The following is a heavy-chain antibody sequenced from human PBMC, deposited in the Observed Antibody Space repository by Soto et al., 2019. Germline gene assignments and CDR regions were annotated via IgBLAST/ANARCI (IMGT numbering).Heavy chain of an antibody. CDR2: IYYSGST. CDR1: GGSISSGGYY. CDR3: AINRAGPRRCVELLFDY. D-gene: IGHD3-10*01. Sequence: PSETLSLTCTVSGGSISSGGYYWSWIRQHPGKGLEWIGYIYYSGSTYYNPSLKSRVTISVDTSKNQFSLKLSSVTAADTAVYYSAINRAGPRRCVELLFDYCGQGTLVTVSS. J-gene: IGHJ4*01. V-gene: IGHV4-31*03.